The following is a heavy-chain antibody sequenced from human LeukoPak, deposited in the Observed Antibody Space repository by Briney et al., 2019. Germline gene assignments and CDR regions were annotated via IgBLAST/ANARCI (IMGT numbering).Heavy chain of an antibody. J-gene: IGHJ4*02. CDR3: ARDRGGLYYFDY. V-gene: IGHV4-31*03. CDR2: MYYSGSS. D-gene: IGHD5-24*01. CDR1: GGSISGGGYF. Sequence: SQTLSLTCTVSGGSISGGGYFWSWIRQHPGRGLEWIGYMYYSGSSYYNPSLKSRVTISVDTSKNQFSLKLSSVTAADTAVYYCARDRGGLYYFDYWGQGTLVTVSS.